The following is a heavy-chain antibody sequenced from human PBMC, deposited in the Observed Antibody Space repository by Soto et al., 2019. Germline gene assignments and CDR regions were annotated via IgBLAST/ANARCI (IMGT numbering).Heavy chain of an antibody. V-gene: IGHV1-24*01. CDR2: FDPEDGET. J-gene: IGHJ4*02. Sequence: ASVKVSCTVSGYTLTELSMHWVRQAPGKGLEWMGGFDPEDGETIYAQKFQGRVTMTEDTSTDTAYMELSSLRSEDTAVYYCATEALGYYDILDWGQGTLVTVSS. CDR1: GYTLTELS. CDR3: ATEALGYYDILD. D-gene: IGHD3-9*01.